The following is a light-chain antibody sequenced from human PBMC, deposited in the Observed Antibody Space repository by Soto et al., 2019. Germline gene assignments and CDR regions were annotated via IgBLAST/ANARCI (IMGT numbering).Light chain of an antibody. Sequence: QSALTQPASVSASPGQSITISCTGTSSDIGAYNSVSWCQQLPGKAPQLMIYDVSFRPSGISSRFSGSKSGNTASLTISGLRPDDDADYYCASYTTARIRVFGGGTKVTVL. J-gene: IGLJ2*01. CDR1: SSDIGAYNS. V-gene: IGLV2-14*03. CDR2: DVS. CDR3: ASYTTARIRV.